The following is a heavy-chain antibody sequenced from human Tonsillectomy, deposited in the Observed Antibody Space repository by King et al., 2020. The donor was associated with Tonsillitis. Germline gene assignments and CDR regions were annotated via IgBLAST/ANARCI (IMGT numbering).Heavy chain of an antibody. CDR1: GGSISSGDYY. J-gene: IGHJ4*02. CDR2: IYYSGST. D-gene: IGHD2-15*01. CDR3: ARAGYCSGGSCYWGLGY. V-gene: IGHV4-30-4*01. Sequence: VQLQESGPGLVKPSQTLSLTCTVSGGSISSGDYYWSWIRQPPGKGLEWIGYIYYSGSTYYNPSLKSRVTISVEPSKNQFSLKLSSVTAADTAVYYCARAGYCSGGSCYWGLGYWGQGTLVTVSS.